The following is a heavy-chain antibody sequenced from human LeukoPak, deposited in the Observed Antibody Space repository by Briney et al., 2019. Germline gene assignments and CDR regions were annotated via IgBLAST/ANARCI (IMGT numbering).Heavy chain of an antibody. Sequence: GASVKVSCKTSGYIFTSYGMSWVRQAPGQGLEWMGWISAYNGHTNYAQKFQDRVVMTTDTSTNTAYMELRSLRSDDTAVYYCARDLITLVRGILSLEYWGQGTLVTVSS. D-gene: IGHD3-10*01. CDR1: GYIFTSYG. J-gene: IGHJ4*02. CDR3: ARDLITLVRGILSLEY. CDR2: ISAYNGHT. V-gene: IGHV1-18*01.